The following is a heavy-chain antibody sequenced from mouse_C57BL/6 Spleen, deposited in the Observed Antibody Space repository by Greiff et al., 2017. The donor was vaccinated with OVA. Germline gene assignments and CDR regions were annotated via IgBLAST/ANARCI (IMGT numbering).Heavy chain of an antibody. CDR1: GFTFSSYA. CDR2: ISDGGSYT. D-gene: IGHD1-1*01. J-gene: IGHJ4*01. V-gene: IGHV5-4*01. Sequence: EVQGVESGGGLVKPGGSLKLSCAASGFTFSSYAMSWVRQTPEKRLEWVATISDGGSYTYYPDNVKGRFTISRDNAKNNLYLQMSHLKSEDTAMYYGARLSTVVAGGAMDYWGQGTSVTVSS. CDR3: ARLSTVVAGGAMDY.